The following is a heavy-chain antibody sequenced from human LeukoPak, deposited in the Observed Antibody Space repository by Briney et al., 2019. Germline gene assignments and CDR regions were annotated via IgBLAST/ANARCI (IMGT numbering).Heavy chain of an antibody. Sequence: SQTLSLTCTVSGGSISSGGYYWSWIRQHPGKGLEWIGYIYYSGSTYYNPSLKSRVTISVDTSKNQFSLKLSSVTAADTAVYYCARDRAGVYSGSYFDYWGQGTLVTVSS. CDR3: ARDRAGVYSGSYFDY. J-gene: IGHJ4*02. CDR1: GGSISSGGYY. CDR2: IYYSGST. D-gene: IGHD1-26*01. V-gene: IGHV4-31*03.